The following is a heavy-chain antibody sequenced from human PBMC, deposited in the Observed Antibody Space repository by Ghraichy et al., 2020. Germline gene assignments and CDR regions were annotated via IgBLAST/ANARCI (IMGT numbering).Heavy chain of an antibody. CDR2: IRYDGSNK. CDR3: AKGATTVTTARFDY. D-gene: IGHD4-17*01. Sequence: GESLNISCAASGFTFSSYGMHWVRQAPGKGLEWVAFIRYDGSNKYYADSVKGRFTISRDNSKNTLYLQMNSLRAEDTAVYYCAKGATTVTTARFDYWGQGTLVTVSS. J-gene: IGHJ4*02. V-gene: IGHV3-30*02. CDR1: GFTFSSYG.